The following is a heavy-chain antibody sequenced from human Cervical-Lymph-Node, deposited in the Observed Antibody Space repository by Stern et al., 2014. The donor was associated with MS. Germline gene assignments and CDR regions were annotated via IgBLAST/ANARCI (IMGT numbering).Heavy chain of an antibody. D-gene: IGHD2-8*02. V-gene: IGHV4-39*01. J-gene: IGHJ4*02. CDR3: AKHACTGAACPFDL. CDR1: GDSISSYTHY. Sequence: QVQLQESGPGLVKPSETLSLTCAVSGDSISSYTHYWAWIRQPPGKGLEWIGSVYYSGATYYNPSLKSPVTISVDTYKNHFPLCLNSVTAADTAVYYCAKHACTGAACPFDLWGQGTLVTVSS. CDR2: VYYSGAT.